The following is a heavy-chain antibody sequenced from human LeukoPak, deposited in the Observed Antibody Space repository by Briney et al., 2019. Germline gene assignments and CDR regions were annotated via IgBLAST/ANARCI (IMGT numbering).Heavy chain of an antibody. CDR2: IGTTGDT. D-gene: IGHD2-15*01. CDR1: GFTVNNYD. Sequence: PAGSLRLSCAASGFTVNNYDMHWVRQPTGKGLEWVSGIGTTGDTYYPGSVKGRFTISRENAKNSLFLQMNSLRAGDTAVYYCASVGYCSGVSCPFDYWGQGTLVTVSS. J-gene: IGHJ4*02. CDR3: ASVGYCSGVSCPFDY. V-gene: IGHV3-13*04.